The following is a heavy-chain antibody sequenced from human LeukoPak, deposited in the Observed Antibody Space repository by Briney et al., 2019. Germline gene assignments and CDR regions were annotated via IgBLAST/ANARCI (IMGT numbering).Heavy chain of an antibody. CDR1: GFSVSSNY. CDR2: IYSGGST. CDR3: ARRYSTNWGMVD. J-gene: IGHJ4*02. V-gene: IGHV3-53*01. Sequence: PGGSLRLSCAASGFSVSSNYMSWVRQAPGKGLEWVSVIYSGGSTFYADSVKGRFTISRDSSKNTLFLQLDSLRAEDTAIYYCARRYSTNWGMVDWGQGTLVTVYS. D-gene: IGHD7-27*01.